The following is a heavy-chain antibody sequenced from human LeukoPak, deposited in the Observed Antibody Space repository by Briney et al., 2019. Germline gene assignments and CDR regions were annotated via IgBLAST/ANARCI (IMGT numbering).Heavy chain of an antibody. CDR1: GYTFTSYD. J-gene: IGHJ4*02. CDR2: MNPNSGNT. D-gene: IGHD2-2*02. CDR3: ATARIPRRVPAAIVLSSFDY. V-gene: IGHV1-8*03. Sequence: ASVKVSCKASGYTFTSYDINWVRQATGQGLEWMGWMNPNSGNTGYAQKFQGRVTITRNTSISTAYMELSSLRSEDTAVYYCATARIPRRVPAAIVLSSFDYWGQGTLVTVSS.